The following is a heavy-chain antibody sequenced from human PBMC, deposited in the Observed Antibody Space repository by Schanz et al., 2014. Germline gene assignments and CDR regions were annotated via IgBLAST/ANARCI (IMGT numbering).Heavy chain of an antibody. CDR3: ARDPNSVNEIDY. V-gene: IGHV3-7*03. CDR1: GFTFSDHW. CDR2: IKGDSSEK. J-gene: IGHJ4*02. D-gene: IGHD5-12*01. Sequence: VQLVESGGALVQPGGSLRLSCSASGFTFSDHWMSWVRQPPGKGLEWVANIKGDSSEKNYVDSVKGRFTLSRDNARKTMDLQINSLRVEDTAVYYCARDPNSVNEIDYWGQGTLVTVSS.